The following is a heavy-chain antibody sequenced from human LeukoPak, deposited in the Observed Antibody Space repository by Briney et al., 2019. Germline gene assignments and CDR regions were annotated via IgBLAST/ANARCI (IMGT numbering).Heavy chain of an antibody. CDR3: EAEGDAFDI. CDR2: INHSGST. V-gene: IGHV4-34*01. J-gene: IGHJ3*02. Sequence: SETLSLTCAVYGGSFSGYYWSWIRQPPGKGLEWIGEINHSGSTNYNPSLKSRVTISVDTSKNQFSLKLSSVTAADTAVYYCEAEGDAFDIWGQGTMVTVSS. CDR1: GGSFSGYY.